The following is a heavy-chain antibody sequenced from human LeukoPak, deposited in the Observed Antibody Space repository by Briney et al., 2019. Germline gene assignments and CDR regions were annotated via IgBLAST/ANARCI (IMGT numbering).Heavy chain of an antibody. CDR2: ISPHTYTT. V-gene: IGHV1-18*01. CDR3: ARGQSMYY. D-gene: IGHD3-16*01. J-gene: IGHJ4*02. Sequence: APVTISCTASGYTFNNFVISWVRQAPGQGLEWVGWISPHTYTTKYAQKVQGRLTMTTDASTTTVYMELRSLRFDDTAVYFCARGQSMYYWGQGTPVTVSS. CDR1: GYTFNNFV.